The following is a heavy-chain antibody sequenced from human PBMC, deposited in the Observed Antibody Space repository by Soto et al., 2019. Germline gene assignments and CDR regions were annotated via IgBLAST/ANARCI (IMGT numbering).Heavy chain of an antibody. Sequence: SETLSLTCTVSGGSISSYYWSWIRQPPGKGLEWIGYIYYSGSTNYNPSLKSRVTISVDTSKNQFSLKLSSVTAADTAVYYCARVQGITIFGVVIHNWFDPWGQGTLVTVSS. CDR3: ARVQGITIFGVVIHNWFDP. V-gene: IGHV4-59*01. J-gene: IGHJ5*02. CDR2: IYYSGST. CDR1: GGSISSYY. D-gene: IGHD3-3*01.